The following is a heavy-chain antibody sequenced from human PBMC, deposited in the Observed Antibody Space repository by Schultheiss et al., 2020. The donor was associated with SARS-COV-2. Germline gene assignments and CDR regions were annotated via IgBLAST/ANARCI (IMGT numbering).Heavy chain of an antibody. CDR3: ARAQQLGFDY. Sequence: GGSLRLSCTASGFTFGDYAMSWVRQAPGKGLEWVGFIRSKAYGGTTEYAASVKGRFTISRDDSKSIAYLQMNSLKTEDTAVYYCARAQQLGFDYWGQGTLVTVSS. CDR2: IRSKAYGGTT. V-gene: IGHV3-49*04. D-gene: IGHD6-13*01. CDR1: GFTFGDYA. J-gene: IGHJ4*02.